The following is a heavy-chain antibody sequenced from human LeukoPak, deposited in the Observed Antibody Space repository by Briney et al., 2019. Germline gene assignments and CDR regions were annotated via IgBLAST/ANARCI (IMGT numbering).Heavy chain of an antibody. J-gene: IGHJ4*02. D-gene: IGHD1-26*01. CDR1: GFTFSDYS. CDR2: TSSSGRTM. Sequence: KPGGSLRLSCAASGFTFSDYSMSWIRQAPGKGLEWVSYTSSSGRTMFYADSVEGRFAISRDSAKNSLYLQMNSLRAEDTAVYYCARVGQMEAHSGREDSWGQGTLVTVSS. V-gene: IGHV3-11*01. CDR3: ARVGQMEAHSGREDS.